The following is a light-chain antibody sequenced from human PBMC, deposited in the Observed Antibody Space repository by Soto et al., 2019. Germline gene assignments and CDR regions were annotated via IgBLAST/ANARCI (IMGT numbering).Light chain of an antibody. CDR2: GAS. CDR1: QSVSSN. V-gene: IGKV3-15*01. CDR3: HQYNNWPPT. Sequence: EIVMTQSPATLSVSPGERATLSCRASQSVSSNLAWYQQKPGQAPRLLIYGASTRATGIPARFSGSGSGTEFTLTISSLPSEDFAVYYCHQYNNWPPTFGQGTKVEIK. J-gene: IGKJ1*01.